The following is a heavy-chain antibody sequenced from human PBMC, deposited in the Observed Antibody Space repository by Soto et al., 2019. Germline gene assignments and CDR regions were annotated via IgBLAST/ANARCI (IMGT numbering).Heavy chain of an antibody. CDR1: GFTFSSYW. J-gene: IGHJ6*02. CDR2: IKQDGSEK. Sequence: SGGSLRLSCAASGFTFSSYWMSWVRQAPGKGLEWVANIKQDGSEKYYVDSVKGRFTISRDNAKNSLYLQMNSLRAEDTAVYYCARDQGSGWVLFYYGMDVWGQGTTVTVSS. CDR3: ARDQGSGWVLFYYGMDV. D-gene: IGHD6-19*01. V-gene: IGHV3-7*03.